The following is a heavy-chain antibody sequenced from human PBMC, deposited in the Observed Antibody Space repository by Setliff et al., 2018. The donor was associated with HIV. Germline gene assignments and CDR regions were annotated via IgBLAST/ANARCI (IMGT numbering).Heavy chain of an antibody. CDR3: ARAGYNLWSGYDAFDV. J-gene: IGHJ3*01. D-gene: IGHD3-3*01. Sequence: SETLSLTCTLSGASISSHYWSWIRQAPGKGLEWVGSVDFRGNSSANPSLKSRLMLSVDTSKNRLSLKLTSVTAADTAVYFCARAGYNLWSGYDAFDVWGQGTLVTVSS. V-gene: IGHV4-59*11. CDR1: GASISSHY. CDR2: VDFRGNS.